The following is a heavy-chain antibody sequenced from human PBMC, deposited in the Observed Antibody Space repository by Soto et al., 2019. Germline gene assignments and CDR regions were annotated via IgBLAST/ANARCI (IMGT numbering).Heavy chain of an antibody. V-gene: IGHV5-51*01. CDR2: IYPGDSDT. Sequence: GESLKISCNGSGYSFTNYWIGWVRQMPGKGLEWMGIIYPGDSDTRYSPSFQGQVTISADTSIRTAYLQWSSLKASDTAMYYCARRGITMSQNAFDIWGQGTMVTVSS. D-gene: IGHD3-22*01. CDR1: GYSFTNYW. CDR3: ARRGITMSQNAFDI. J-gene: IGHJ3*02.